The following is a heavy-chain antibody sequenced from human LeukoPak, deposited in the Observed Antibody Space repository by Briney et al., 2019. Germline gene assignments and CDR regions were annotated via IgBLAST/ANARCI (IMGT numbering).Heavy chain of an antibody. CDR1: GFTFSSYN. CDR3: ARDGWDLHDAFDI. CDR2: IDTSSSDI. J-gene: IGHJ3*02. D-gene: IGHD1-26*01. Sequence: PGGSLRLSCAASGFTFSSYNMNWVRQAPGKGLEWVSSIDTSSSDIHYADSVKGRFTISRDNAKNSLYLQMNSLRAEDTAVYYCARDGWDLHDAFDIWGQGTMVTVSS. V-gene: IGHV3-21*01.